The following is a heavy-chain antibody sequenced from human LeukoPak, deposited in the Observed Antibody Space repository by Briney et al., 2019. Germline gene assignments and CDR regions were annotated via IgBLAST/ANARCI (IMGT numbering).Heavy chain of an antibody. Sequence: KSSETLSLTCTVSGGSISSYYWSWIRQPPGKGLEWIGYIYYSGSTNYNPSLKSRVTISVDTSKNQFSLKLSSVTAADTAVYYCARRSHHYYYDSSDYFDYWGQGTLVTVSS. CDR1: GGSISSYY. CDR2: IYYSGST. CDR3: ARRSHHYYYDSSDYFDY. D-gene: IGHD3-22*01. J-gene: IGHJ4*02. V-gene: IGHV4-59*08.